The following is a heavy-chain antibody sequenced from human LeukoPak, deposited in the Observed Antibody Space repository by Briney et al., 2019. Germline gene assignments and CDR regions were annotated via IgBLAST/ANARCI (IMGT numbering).Heavy chain of an antibody. CDR1: GFTFSSYA. CDR2: ISGSGGST. Sequence: GGSLRLSCAASGFTFSSYAMSWVRQAPGKGLEWVSAISGSGGSTYYADFVKGRFTISRDNSKNTLYLQMNSLRAEDTAVYYCAKRIAAAGTYYFDYWGQGTLVTVSS. V-gene: IGHV3-23*01. D-gene: IGHD6-13*01. CDR3: AKRIAAAGTYYFDY. J-gene: IGHJ4*02.